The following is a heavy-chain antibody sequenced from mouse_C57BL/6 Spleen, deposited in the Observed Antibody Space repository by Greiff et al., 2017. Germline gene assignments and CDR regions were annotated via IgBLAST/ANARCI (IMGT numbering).Heavy chain of an antibody. CDR2: ISYDGSN. D-gene: IGHD1-1*01. CDR3: ARGGYYYGSSYYFDY. CDR1: GYSITSGYY. V-gene: IGHV3-6*01. Sequence: EVQLQQSGPGLVKPSQSLSLTCSVTGYSITSGYYWNWIRQFPGNKLEWMGYISYDGSNNSNPSLKNRISITRDTSKNQFFLKLNSVTTEDTATYYCARGGYYYGSSYYFDYWGQGTTLTVSS. J-gene: IGHJ2*01.